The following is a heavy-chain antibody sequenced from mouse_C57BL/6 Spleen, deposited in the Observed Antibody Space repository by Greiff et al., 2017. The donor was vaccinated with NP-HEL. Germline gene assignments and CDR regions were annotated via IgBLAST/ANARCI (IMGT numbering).Heavy chain of an antibody. CDR1: GYTFTSYW. CDR3: ARREALDWYFDV. Sequence: VQLQQSGAELVKPGASVKMSCKASGYTFTSYWITWVKQRPGQGLEWIGDIYPGSGSTNYNEKFKSKATLTVDTSSSTAYMQLSSLTSEDSAVYYCARREALDWYFDVWGTGTTVTVSS. J-gene: IGHJ1*03. CDR2: IYPGSGST. D-gene: IGHD1-2*01. V-gene: IGHV1-55*01.